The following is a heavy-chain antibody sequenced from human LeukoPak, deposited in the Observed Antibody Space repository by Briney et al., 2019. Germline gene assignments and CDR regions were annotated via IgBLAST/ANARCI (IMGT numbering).Heavy chain of an antibody. Sequence: GASVKVSYKASGYTFTGYYMHWVRQAPGQGLEWMGWINPNSGGTNYAQKFQGRVTMTRDTSISTAYMELSRLRSGDTAVYYCARDLLTMVRGVIITAFDYWGQGTLVTVSS. CDR2: INPNSGGT. V-gene: IGHV1-2*02. J-gene: IGHJ4*02. D-gene: IGHD3-10*01. CDR1: GYTFTGYY. CDR3: ARDLLTMVRGVIITAFDY.